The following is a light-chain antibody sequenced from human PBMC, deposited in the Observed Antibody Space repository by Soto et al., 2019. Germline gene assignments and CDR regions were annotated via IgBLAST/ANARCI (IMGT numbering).Light chain of an antibody. CDR1: QTISNW. J-gene: IGKJ1*01. Sequence: IQLTQSPSTLSASVGDRVTITCRASQTISNWLAWYQQRPGKAPQLLISDASRLESGVPSRFSGSGSGTEFTLTISSLQPDDSATYYCQQYKSYSPRTFGQGTKV. V-gene: IGKV1-5*01. CDR3: QQYKSYSPRT. CDR2: DAS.